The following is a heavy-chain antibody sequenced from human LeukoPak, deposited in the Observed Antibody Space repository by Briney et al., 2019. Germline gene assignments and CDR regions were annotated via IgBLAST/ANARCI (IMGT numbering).Heavy chain of an antibody. D-gene: IGHD3-3*01. CDR1: GFTFSSYA. CDR2: ISGSGGST. V-gene: IGHV3-23*01. Sequence: GGSLRLSCAASGFTFSSYAMSWVRQAPGKGLEWVSGISGSGGSTYYADSVKGRFTISRDNSNNTLYVQMNSLRAEDTAVYYCAKDRTYYDFWSGYVTFDYWGQGTLVTVSS. J-gene: IGHJ4*02. CDR3: AKDRTYYDFWSGYVTFDY.